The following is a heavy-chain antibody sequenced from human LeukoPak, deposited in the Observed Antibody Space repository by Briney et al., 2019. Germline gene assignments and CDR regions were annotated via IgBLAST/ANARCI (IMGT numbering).Heavy chain of an antibody. J-gene: IGHJ4*02. Sequence: PGGSLKVSCAASGLTFSGSTMHWVRQASGKGLEWVSAISDGSRNTHYANSVKGRFTISRDDSQNTLYLQMNSLRAEDTAVYYCATRLQHHFDYWGQGIQVTVSS. V-gene: IGHV3-23*01. D-gene: IGHD5-24*01. CDR2: ISDGSRNT. CDR1: GLTFSGST. CDR3: ATRLQHHFDY.